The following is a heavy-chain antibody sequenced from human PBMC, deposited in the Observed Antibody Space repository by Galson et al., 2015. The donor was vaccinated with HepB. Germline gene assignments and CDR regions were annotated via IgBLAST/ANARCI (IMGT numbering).Heavy chain of an antibody. CDR2: ISFDGSDK. D-gene: IGHD3-10*01. CDR1: GSTIISYA. J-gene: IGHJ4*02. Sequence: SLRLSCAASGSTIISYAMHWVRQAPGKGLEWVAVISFDGSDKYYADSVKGRFTISRDNSKNTLYLQMSSLRAEDTAVYYCARGFQDYYGSGSYNEYWGQGTLVTVSS. V-gene: IGHV3-30*04. CDR3: ARGFQDYYGSGSYNEY.